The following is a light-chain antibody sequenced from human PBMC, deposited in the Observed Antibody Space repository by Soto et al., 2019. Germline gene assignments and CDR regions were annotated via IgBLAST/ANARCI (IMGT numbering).Light chain of an antibody. V-gene: IGKV1-39*01. CDR1: QSISSY. J-gene: IGKJ2*01. CDR3: QQSYSTLYT. CDR2: AAS. Sequence: DMQMTQSPSSLSASVGDRVTITRRASQSISSYLKWYQQKPGKAPKLLIYAASSLQSGVPSRFSGSGSGTDLTLTISSLQPEDFATYYGQQSYSTLYTFGQGTKLEIK.